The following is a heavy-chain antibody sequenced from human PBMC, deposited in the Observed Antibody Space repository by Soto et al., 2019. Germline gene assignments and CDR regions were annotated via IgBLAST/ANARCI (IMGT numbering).Heavy chain of an antibody. CDR3: AKAGPTVTIYYFDY. CDR2: LSASADTT. J-gene: IGHJ4*01. Sequence: GGSLRLSCAASGFTFSSYAMIWVRQAPGRGLEWVSALSASADTTYYADSVKGRFTISRDNSKNTLYLQMNSLRAEDTAVYYCAKAGPTVTIYYFDYWGQGTLVTVSS. V-gene: IGHV3-23*01. D-gene: IGHD4-17*01. CDR1: GFTFSSYA.